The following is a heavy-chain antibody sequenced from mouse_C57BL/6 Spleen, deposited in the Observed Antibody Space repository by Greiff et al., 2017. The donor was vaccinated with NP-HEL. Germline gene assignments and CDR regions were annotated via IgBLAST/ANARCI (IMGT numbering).Heavy chain of an antibody. V-gene: IGHV5-4*01. J-gene: IGHJ4*01. Sequence: EVKVVESGGGLVKPGGSLKLSCAASGFTFSSYAMSWVRQTPEKRLEWVATISDGGSYTYYPDNVKGRFTISRDNAKNNLYLQMSHLKSEDTAMYYCARDLLRNDSAMDYWGQGTSVTVSS. CDR3: ARDLLRNDSAMDY. D-gene: IGHD1-1*01. CDR2: ISDGGSYT. CDR1: GFTFSSYA.